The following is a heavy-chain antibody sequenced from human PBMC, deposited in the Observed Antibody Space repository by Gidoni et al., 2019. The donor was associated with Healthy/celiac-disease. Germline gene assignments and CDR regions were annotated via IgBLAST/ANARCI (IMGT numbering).Heavy chain of an antibody. CDR3: AKDYRRVVIKVFLGY. CDR1: GFTFSSYD. D-gene: IGHD3-22*01. V-gene: IGHV3-23*01. Sequence: EVQLLESGGGLVQPGGSLRLSCAASGFTFSSYDMSWVRQAPGKGLDWVLAISGSGGSTYYADSVKGRFTISRDNSKNTLYLQMNSLRAEDTAVYYCAKDYRRVVIKVFLGYWGQGTLVTVSS. J-gene: IGHJ4*02. CDR2: ISGSGGST.